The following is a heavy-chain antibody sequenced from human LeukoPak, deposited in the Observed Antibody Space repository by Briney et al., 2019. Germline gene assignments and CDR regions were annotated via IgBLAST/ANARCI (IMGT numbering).Heavy chain of an antibody. V-gene: IGHV4-4*07. Sequence: LETLSLTCTVSGCSISTYYWTWIRQSAGKGLEWIGRVYNDGSTSYNPSLWSRVTISVDNSKNQFSLKLNSVPAADTAVYYWARPYRIGGSFPFDIWGQGTLVTVSS. CDR2: VYNDGST. J-gene: IGHJ3*02. CDR1: GCSISTYY. CDR3: ARPYRIGGSFPFDI. D-gene: IGHD3-16*02.